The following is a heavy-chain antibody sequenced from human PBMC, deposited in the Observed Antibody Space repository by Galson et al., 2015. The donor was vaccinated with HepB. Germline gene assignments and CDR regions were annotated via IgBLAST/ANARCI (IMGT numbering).Heavy chain of an antibody. V-gene: IGHV1-46*01. CDR3: ATGYCTGDICYSVGMDV. Sequence: SVKVSCKASGYTLTRYYIHWVRQAPGQGLEWVGMVNPSGGTTSNAQKFQDRVTMTRDTSTSTVYMELSSLRSEDTAVYYCATGYCTGDICYSVGMDVWGQGTTVTVSS. D-gene: IGHD2-15*01. CDR2: VNPSGGTT. CDR1: GYTLTRYY. J-gene: IGHJ6*02.